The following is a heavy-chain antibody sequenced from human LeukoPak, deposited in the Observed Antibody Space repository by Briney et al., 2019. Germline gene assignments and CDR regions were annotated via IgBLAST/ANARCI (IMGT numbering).Heavy chain of an antibody. CDR3: ARATRGYSGYGPSGYYFDY. CDR1: GFTFSSYS. J-gene: IGHJ4*02. CDR2: ISSSSSYI. V-gene: IGHV3-21*01. D-gene: IGHD5-12*01. Sequence: PGGSLRLSCAASGFTFSSYSMNWVRQAPEKGLEWVSSISSSSSYIYYADSVKGRFTISRDNAKNSLYLQMNSLRAEDTAVYYCARATRGYSGYGPSGYYFDYWGQGTLVTVSS.